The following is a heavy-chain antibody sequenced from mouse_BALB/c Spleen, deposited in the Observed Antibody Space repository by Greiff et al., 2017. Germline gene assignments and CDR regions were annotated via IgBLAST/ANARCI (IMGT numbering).Heavy chain of an antibody. CDR2: ISSGGSYT. J-gene: IGHJ3*01. CDR3: ARHLYDYEGAWFAY. CDR1: GFTFSSYG. D-gene: IGHD2-4*01. Sequence: EVQGVESGGDLVKPGGSLKLSCAASGFTFSSYGMSWVRQTPDKRLEWVATISSGGSYTYYPDSVKGRFTISRDNAKNTLYLQMSSLKSEDTAMYYCARHLYDYEGAWFAYWGQGTLVTVSA. V-gene: IGHV5-6*01.